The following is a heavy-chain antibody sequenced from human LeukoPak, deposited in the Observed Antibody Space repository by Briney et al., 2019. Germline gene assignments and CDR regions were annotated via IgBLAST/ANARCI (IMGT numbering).Heavy chain of an antibody. CDR1: GFTFSSDW. V-gene: IGHV3-7*01. Sequence: PGGSLRLSCAASGFTFSSDWMSWVRQAPGKGLEWVANIKQDGSEKYYVDSVKGRFTISRDNAKNSLYLQMNSLRAEDTAVYYCAREMLAAVAAQSWGQGTLLTVSS. D-gene: IGHD6-19*01. CDR2: IKQDGSEK. J-gene: IGHJ5*02. CDR3: AREMLAAVAAQS.